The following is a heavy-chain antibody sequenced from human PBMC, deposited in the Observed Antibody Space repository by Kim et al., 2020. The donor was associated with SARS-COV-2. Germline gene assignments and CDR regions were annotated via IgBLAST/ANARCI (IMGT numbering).Heavy chain of an antibody. D-gene: IGHD1-26*01. J-gene: IGHJ4*02. CDR3: AWLDRSGSYREGHDY. Sequence: GGSLRLSCAASGFTFSSYSMNWVRQAPGKGLEWVSYISSSSSTIYYADSVKGRFTISRDNAKNSLYLQMNSLRAEDTAVYYCAWLDRSGSYREGHDYWGQGTLVTVSS. V-gene: IGHV3-48*04. CDR2: ISSSSSTI. CDR1: GFTFSSYS.